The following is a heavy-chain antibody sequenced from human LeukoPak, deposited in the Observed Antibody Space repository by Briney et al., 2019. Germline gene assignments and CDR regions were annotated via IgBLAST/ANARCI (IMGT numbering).Heavy chain of an antibody. CDR3: TRAYADYDYYGMDV. V-gene: IGHV3-49*04. CDR1: GFTFGDYA. CDR2: IRSKAYGGTT. Sequence: GGSLRLSCTASGFTFGDYAMTWVRQAPGKRLECVGFIRSKAYGGTTEYAASVKGRFTISRDDSKSIAYLQMNSLKTEDTAVYYCTRAYADYDYYGMDVWGQGTTVTVSS. J-gene: IGHJ6*02. D-gene: IGHD2-8*01.